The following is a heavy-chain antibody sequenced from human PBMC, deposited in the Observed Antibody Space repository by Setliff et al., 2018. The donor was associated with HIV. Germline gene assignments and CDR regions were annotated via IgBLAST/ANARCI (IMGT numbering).Heavy chain of an antibody. D-gene: IGHD1-7*01. CDR3: ARDRGWELSHPPFFDY. V-gene: IGHV1-69*06. J-gene: IGHJ4*02. Sequence: VSCKSSGGTSKTFALNWVRQAPGQGLEWMGRIIPMFGTSNYAQKFQSRITIVADKLTSASYMELSSLRSDDTAIYYCARDRGWELSHPPFFDYWGQGTLVTSPQ. CDR2: IIPMFGTS. CDR1: GGTSKTFA.